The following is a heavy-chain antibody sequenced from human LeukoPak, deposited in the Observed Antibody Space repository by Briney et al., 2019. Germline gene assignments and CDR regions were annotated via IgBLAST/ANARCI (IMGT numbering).Heavy chain of an antibody. V-gene: IGHV3-7*01. J-gene: IGHJ4*02. CDR1: GFTFSSYW. CDR3: ARDGYDILTGYYIPLDY. Sequence: PGGSLRLSCAASGFTFSSYWMSWVRQAPGKGLEWVANIKQDGSEKYYVDSVKGRSTISRDNAKNSLYLQMNSLRAEDTAVYYCARDGYDILTGYYIPLDYWGQGTLVTVSS. D-gene: IGHD3-9*01. CDR2: IKQDGSEK.